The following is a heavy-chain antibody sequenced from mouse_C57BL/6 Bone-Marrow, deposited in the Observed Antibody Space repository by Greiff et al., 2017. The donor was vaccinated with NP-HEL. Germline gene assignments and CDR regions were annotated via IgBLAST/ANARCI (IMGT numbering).Heavy chain of an antibody. CDR3: ARGRYYYAHWYFDV. Sequence: EVQLVESGGGLVKPGGSLKLSCAASGFTFSSYAMSWVRQTPEKRLEWVATISDGGSYTYYPDNVKGRFTISRDNAKNNLYLQMSHLKSEDTAMYYCARGRYYYAHWYFDVWGTGTTVTVSS. CDR2: ISDGGSYT. CDR1: GFTFSSYA. J-gene: IGHJ1*03. D-gene: IGHD1-1*01. V-gene: IGHV5-4*01.